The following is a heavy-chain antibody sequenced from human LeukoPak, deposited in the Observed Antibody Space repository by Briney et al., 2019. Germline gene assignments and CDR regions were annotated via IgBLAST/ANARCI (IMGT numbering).Heavy chain of an antibody. V-gene: IGHV3-13*01. CDR1: GFTFSSYD. J-gene: IGHJ4*02. D-gene: IGHD3-9*01. CDR3: ARALNDYDILTGPFDY. Sequence: PGGSLRLSCAASGFTFSSYDMHWVRQATGKGLEWVSAIGTAGDTYYPGSVKGRFTISRENAKNSLYLQMNSLRAGDTAVYYCARALNDYDILTGPFDYWGQGTLVTVPS. CDR2: IGTAGDT.